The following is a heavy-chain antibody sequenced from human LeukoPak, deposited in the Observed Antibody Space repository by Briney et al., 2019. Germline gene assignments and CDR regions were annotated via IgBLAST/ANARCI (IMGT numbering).Heavy chain of an antibody. J-gene: IGHJ6*03. CDR3: ARDPLRGVGAIWDYYYYYMDV. Sequence: GGSLRLSCAASGFTFSSYSMNWVRQAPGKGLEWVSYISSSSSTIYYADSVKGRFTISRDNAENSLYLQMNSLRAEDTAVYYCARDPLRGVGAIWDYYYYYMDVWGKGTTVTVSS. CDR2: ISSSSSTI. CDR1: GFTFSSYS. V-gene: IGHV3-48*01. D-gene: IGHD1-26*01.